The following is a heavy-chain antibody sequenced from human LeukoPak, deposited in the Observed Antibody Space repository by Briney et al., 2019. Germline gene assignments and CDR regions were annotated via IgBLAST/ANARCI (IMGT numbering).Heavy chain of an antibody. Sequence: GGSLRLSCAASGFTFSSQNMNWARQAPGKGLEWVAYISTSDDSTKYADSVEGRFTISRDNVENSLYLLMNSLRVDDTAVYYCVKNGWLDYWGQGIVVTVSS. CDR2: ISTSDDST. J-gene: IGHJ4*02. CDR3: VKNGWLDY. V-gene: IGHV3-21*01. CDR1: GFTFSSQN. D-gene: IGHD6-19*01.